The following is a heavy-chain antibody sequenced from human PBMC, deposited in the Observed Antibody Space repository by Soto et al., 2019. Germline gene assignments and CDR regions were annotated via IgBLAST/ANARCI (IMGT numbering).Heavy chain of an antibody. CDR2: IYYSGST. Sequence: PSKPLSLTCTVSGGTITSADYYRSWIRQPPGKGLERIGYIYYSGSTYYNPSLKSRVTISVDTSKNQSSLKLSSVTAADKAVDYCARVPDYWGQGTLVTVSS. V-gene: IGHV4-30-4*08. J-gene: IGHJ4*02. CDR3: ARVPDY. CDR1: GGTITSADYY.